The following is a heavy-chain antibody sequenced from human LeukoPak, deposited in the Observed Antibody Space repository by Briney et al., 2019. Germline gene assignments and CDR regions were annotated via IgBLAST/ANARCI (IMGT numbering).Heavy chain of an antibody. V-gene: IGHV4-39*01. CDR1: GGSISSYY. Sequence: PSETLSLTCTVSGGSISSYYWSWIRQPPGKGLEWIGSIYYSGSTYYNPSLKSRVTISVDTSKNQFSLRLSSVTAADTAVYYCARRLGLELTLEYWGQGTLVTVSS. D-gene: IGHD1-7*01. CDR3: ARRLGLELTLEY. J-gene: IGHJ4*02. CDR2: IYYSGST.